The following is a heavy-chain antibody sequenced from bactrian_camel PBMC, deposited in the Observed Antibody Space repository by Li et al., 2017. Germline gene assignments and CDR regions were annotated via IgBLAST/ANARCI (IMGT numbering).Heavy chain of an antibody. Sequence: HVQLVESGGGSVQEGQSLKLSCAISGYATSHYCIAWFRLSSGKEREEVAHIYARSGRSDVADSVKGRFTISRDNAKNTLYLQLNSLKTEDTATYYCANNRYLLNQNDSPLVPGSYWGQGTQVTVS. J-gene: IGHJ4*01. CDR2: IYARSGRS. D-gene: IGHD3*01. V-gene: IGHV3S1*01. CDR1: GYATSHYC. CDR3: ANNRYLLNQNDSPLVPGSY.